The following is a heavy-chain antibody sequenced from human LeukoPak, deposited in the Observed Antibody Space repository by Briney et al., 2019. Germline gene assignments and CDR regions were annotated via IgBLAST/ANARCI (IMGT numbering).Heavy chain of an antibody. Sequence: PGESLRLSCVASGFTFSNYAMSWVRQAPGKGREWVSGIRSSGSSTFLADHVKGRFTIARDNAKSSLYLQMNTLQAEETAVYYCARRATGSSSLFYYCMDVWGKGNTVSVS. D-gene: IGHD1-26*01. CDR2: IRSSGSST. CDR3: ARRATGSSSLFYYCMDV. CDR1: GFTFSNYA. V-gene: IGHV3-23*01. J-gene: IGHJ6*03.